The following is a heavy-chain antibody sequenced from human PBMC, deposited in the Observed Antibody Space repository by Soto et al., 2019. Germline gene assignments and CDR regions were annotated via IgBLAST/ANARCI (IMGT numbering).Heavy chain of an antibody. CDR1: GFTFTSSA. CDR3: AADHPNRDGYDYYFDY. J-gene: IGHJ4*02. Sequence: QMQLVQSGPEVKKPGTSVKVSCKASGFTFTSSAVQWVRQARGQRLVGIGWIVVGSGNTNYAQKFQERVTITREMSTRTAYMELSSLRAEDTAVYYCAADHPNRDGYDYYFDYWGQGTLVTVSS. CDR2: IVVGSGNT. D-gene: IGHD5-12*01. V-gene: IGHV1-58*01.